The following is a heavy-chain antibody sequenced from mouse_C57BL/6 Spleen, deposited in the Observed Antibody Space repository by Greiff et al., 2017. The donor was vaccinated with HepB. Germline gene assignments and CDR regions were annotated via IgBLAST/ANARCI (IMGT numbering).Heavy chain of an antibody. D-gene: IGHD3-2*02. CDR1: GYTFTSYW. J-gene: IGHJ3*01. CDR3: ARPDSSGYVWFAY. V-gene: IGHV1-50*01. Sequence: QVQLQQPGAELVKPGASVKLSCKASGYTFTSYWMQWVKQRPGQGLEWIGEIDPSDSYTNYNQKFKGKATLTVDTSSSTAYMQLSSLTSEDSAVYYCARPDSSGYVWFAYWGQGTLVTVSA. CDR2: IDPSDSYT.